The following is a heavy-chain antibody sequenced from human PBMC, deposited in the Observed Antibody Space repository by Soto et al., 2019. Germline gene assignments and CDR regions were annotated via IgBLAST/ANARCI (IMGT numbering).Heavy chain of an antibody. CDR1: GGSVSTYY. Sequence: PSETLSLTCTVSGGSVSTYYWSWIRQPPGKGLEWIGYIYHSGSTNYNPSLKSRVTISVDTSKNQFSLKLNSVTAADTAVYYCAREVGCNSYTDAFDIWGQGTMVTVSS. D-gene: IGHD2-15*01. V-gene: IGHV4-59*02. CDR3: AREVGCNSYTDAFDI. J-gene: IGHJ3*02. CDR2: IYHSGST.